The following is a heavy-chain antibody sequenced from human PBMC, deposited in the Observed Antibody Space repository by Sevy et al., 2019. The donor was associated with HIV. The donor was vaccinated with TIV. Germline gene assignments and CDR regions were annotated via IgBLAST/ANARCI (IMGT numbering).Heavy chain of an antibody. V-gene: IGHV3-23*01. CDR2: ISGSGGST. D-gene: IGHD3-22*01. CDR3: AKDGAYYDSSGYFSFDY. Sequence: GGSLRLSCAASGFTFSSYAMSWVRQAPGKGLEWVSAISGSGGSTYYADSVKGRFTISRDNSKNTLYLQMNSLRAEATAVYYCAKDGAYYDSSGYFSFDYWGQGTLVTVSS. J-gene: IGHJ4*02. CDR1: GFTFSSYA.